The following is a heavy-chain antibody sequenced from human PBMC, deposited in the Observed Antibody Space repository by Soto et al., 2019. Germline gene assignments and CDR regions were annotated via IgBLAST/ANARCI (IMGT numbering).Heavy chain of an antibody. CDR1: GGSISSYY. Sequence: PSETLSLTCTVSGGSISSYYWSWIRQPPGKGLEWIGYIYYSGSTNYNPSLKSRVTISVDTSKNQFSLKLSSVTAADTAVYYCARTSTVPENWFDPWGQGTLVTVSS. J-gene: IGHJ5*02. CDR3: ARTSTVPENWFDP. V-gene: IGHV4-59*01. D-gene: IGHD4-17*01. CDR2: IYYSGST.